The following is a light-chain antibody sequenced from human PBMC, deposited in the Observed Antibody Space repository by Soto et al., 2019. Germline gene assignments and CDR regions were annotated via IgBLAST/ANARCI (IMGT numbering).Light chain of an antibody. V-gene: IGLV2-14*03. CDR3: SSYTSNSTWV. J-gene: IGLJ3*02. Sequence: QSALTQPASVSGSPGQSITISCTGTSSDVGGYNSVSWYQHHPGKAPKFMIYDVINRPSGVSDRFSGSKSGNTASLTISGLQAEDEADYYCSSYTSNSTWVFGGGTQLTVL. CDR1: SSDVGGYNS. CDR2: DVI.